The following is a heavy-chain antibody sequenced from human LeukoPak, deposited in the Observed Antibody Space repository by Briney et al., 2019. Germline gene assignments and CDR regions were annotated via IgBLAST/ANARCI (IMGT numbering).Heavy chain of an antibody. CDR3: AREEGFCRTTSCSAPFDY. V-gene: IGHV1-2*02. CDR1: GYTFTGYY. Sequence: ASVKVSCKASGYTFTGYYMHWVRQAPGQGREGMGWINPNSGDTIYAQKFQGRVTMTRDTSITTAYMELSRLTSDDTAMYYCAREEGFCRTTSCSAPFDYWGQGTLVTVSS. D-gene: IGHD2-2*01. CDR2: INPNSGDT. J-gene: IGHJ4*02.